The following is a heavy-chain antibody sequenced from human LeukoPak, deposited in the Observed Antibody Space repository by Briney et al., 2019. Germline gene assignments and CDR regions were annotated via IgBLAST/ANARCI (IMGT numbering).Heavy chain of an antibody. D-gene: IGHD6-25*01. CDR3: AKSGGYGLIDY. CDR2: INYSGNT. J-gene: IGHJ4*01. CDR1: GGSISSSSYY. V-gene: IGHV4-39*01. Sequence: SETLSLTCTVFGGSISSSSYYWGWIRQPPGTGLEWIGKINYSGNTYYNTSLKSRVSISVETSKNQFSLKLRSVSAADTSVYYCAKSGGYGLIDYWGQGTLVTVSS.